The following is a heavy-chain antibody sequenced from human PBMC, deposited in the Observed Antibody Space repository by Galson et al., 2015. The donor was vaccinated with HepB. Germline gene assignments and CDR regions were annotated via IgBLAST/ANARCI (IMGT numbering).Heavy chain of an antibody. CDR1: GYTLTELS. V-gene: IGHV1-24*01. D-gene: IGHD2-2*01. CDR2: FDPEDGET. J-gene: IGHJ4*02. CDR3: ATGFLVPAATNFDY. Sequence: SVKVSCKVSGYTLTELSMHWVRQAPGKGLEWMGGFDPEDGETIYAQKFQGRVTMTEDTSTDTAYMELSSLRSEDTAVYYCATGFLVPAATNFDYWGQGTLVTVSS.